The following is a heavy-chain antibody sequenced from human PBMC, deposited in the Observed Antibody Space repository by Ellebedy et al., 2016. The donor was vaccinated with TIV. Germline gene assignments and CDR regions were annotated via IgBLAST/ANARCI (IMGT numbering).Heavy chain of an antibody. CDR2: INPNSGGT. Sequence: AASVKVSCKASGYTFTGYYMHWARQAPGQGLEWMGWINPNSGGTNYAQKFQGWVTMTRDTSISTAYMELSRLRSDDTAVYYCARSPIGSYGYYFDYWGQGTLVTVSS. D-gene: IGHD5-18*01. J-gene: IGHJ4*02. CDR3: ARSPIGSYGYYFDY. V-gene: IGHV1-2*04. CDR1: GYTFTGYY.